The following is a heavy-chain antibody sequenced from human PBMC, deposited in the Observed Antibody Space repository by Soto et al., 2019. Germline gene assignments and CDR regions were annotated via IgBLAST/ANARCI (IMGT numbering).Heavy chain of an antibody. J-gene: IGHJ6*02. CDR3: ARTHLRFLEWAYYYYGMDV. D-gene: IGHD3-3*01. Sequence: KPSETLSLTCAVYGGSFSGYYWSWIRQPPGKGLEWIGEINHSGSTNYNPSLKSRVTISVDTSKNQFSLKLSSVTAADTAVYYCARTHLRFLEWAYYYYGMDVWGQGTTVPVSS. CDR1: GGSFSGYY. V-gene: IGHV4-34*01. CDR2: INHSGST.